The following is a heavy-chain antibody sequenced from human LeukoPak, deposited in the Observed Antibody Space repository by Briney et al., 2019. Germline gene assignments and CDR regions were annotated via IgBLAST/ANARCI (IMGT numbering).Heavy chain of an antibody. D-gene: IGHD4-11*01. CDR2: ISGGSRTI. CDR3: ARVGAMTTVVDY. Sequence: PGGSLRLSCAASGFIFSDYYMNWIRQAPGKGLEWVSSISGGSRTINYADSVKGRFTISRDNAKNSLYLQMNSLRAEDTAVYYCARVGAMTTVVDYWGQGTLVTVSS. V-gene: IGHV3-11*01. J-gene: IGHJ4*02. CDR1: GFIFSDYY.